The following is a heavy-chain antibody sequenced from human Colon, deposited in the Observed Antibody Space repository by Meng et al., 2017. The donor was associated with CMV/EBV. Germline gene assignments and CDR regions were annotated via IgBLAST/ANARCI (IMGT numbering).Heavy chain of an antibody. CDR3: ARELNVVVGLRWFDP. CDR1: GCAFRDYC. V-gene: IGHV3-11*01. J-gene: IGHJ5*02. D-gene: IGHD1-26*01. CDR2: ISSSDTTI. Sequence: SGCAFRDYCMSWIRQPPGKGLGWVSYISSSDTTISYTDSVKGGFTISRGNAKNSLHLQMDSLRAEDTAVYYCARELNVVVGLRWFDPWGPGTLVTVSS.